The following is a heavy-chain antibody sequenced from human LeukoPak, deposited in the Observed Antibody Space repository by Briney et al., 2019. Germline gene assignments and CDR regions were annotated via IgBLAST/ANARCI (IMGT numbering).Heavy chain of an antibody. Sequence: GASVKVSCKASGYSFGSYGISWVRQAPGQGREWMGWISGYNDNPKYAQKFQGRVTMTTDTSTSTAYMDLRSLRTDDTAVYYCARDWYCSGGSCYDCFDPWGQGTLVTVSS. D-gene: IGHD2-15*01. CDR1: GYSFGSYG. V-gene: IGHV1-18*01. J-gene: IGHJ5*02. CDR3: ARDWYCSGGSCYDCFDP. CDR2: ISGYNDNP.